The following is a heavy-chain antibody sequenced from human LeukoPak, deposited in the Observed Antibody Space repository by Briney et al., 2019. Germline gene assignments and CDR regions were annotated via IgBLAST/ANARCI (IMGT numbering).Heavy chain of an antibody. D-gene: IGHD2-21*01. CDR1: GFTFSSYA. CDR3: ARWGLNVDY. CDR2: ITDTGGRT. V-gene: IGHV3-23*01. Sequence: GGSLRLSCAASGFTFSSYAMHWVRQAPGKGLEWVSTITDTGGRTYYADSVKGRFTISRDNSKNTLYLQMNSLRAEDTAVYYCARWGLNVDYWGQGTLVTVSS. J-gene: IGHJ4*02.